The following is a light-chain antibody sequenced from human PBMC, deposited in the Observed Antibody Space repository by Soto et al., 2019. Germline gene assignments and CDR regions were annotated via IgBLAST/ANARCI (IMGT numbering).Light chain of an antibody. Sequence: DISITQSPATLSGSVGDRVTLTCRASQTISSWLAWYQQKPGKAPKLLIYKASSLESGVPSRFSGSGSGTELTLTISSLQPDDFATYYCQQYNGYLTWTFGQGSKVDI. CDR2: KAS. CDR3: QQYNGYLTWT. CDR1: QTISSW. V-gene: IGKV1-5*03. J-gene: IGKJ1*01.